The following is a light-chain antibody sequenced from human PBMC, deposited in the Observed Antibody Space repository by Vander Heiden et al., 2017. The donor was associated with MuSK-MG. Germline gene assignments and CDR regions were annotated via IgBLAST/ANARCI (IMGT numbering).Light chain of an antibody. V-gene: IGKV3-11*01. CDR3: QQRGTWPPIT. CDR1: QSVSSY. CDR2: DTS. J-gene: IGKJ5*01. Sequence: EIVLTQSPATLSLSPGERATLSCRASQSVSSYLAWYQQKPGQAPRLLIYDTSNRATGIPARFSGSGSGTDFTLTISSLEPEDFAVYYCQQRGTWPPITFGQGKRLEIK.